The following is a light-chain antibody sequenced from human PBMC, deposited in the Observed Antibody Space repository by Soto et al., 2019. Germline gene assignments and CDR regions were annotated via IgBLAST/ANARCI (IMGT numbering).Light chain of an antibody. CDR1: QNVYTN. Sequence: EIVMTQSPATLSVSPGEGATLSCKASQNVYTNLAWYQQRPGQPPRLLIYDASTRATGISARFSGSGYGTEFTRTFSSLQSEDFAVYFCQQCRNWTLTFGGGTKVEIK. J-gene: IGKJ4*01. CDR3: QQCRNWTLT. V-gene: IGKV3-15*01. CDR2: DAS.